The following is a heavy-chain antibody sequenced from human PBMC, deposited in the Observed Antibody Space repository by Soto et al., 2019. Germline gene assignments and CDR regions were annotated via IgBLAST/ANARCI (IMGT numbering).Heavy chain of an antibody. CDR3: ATDRPRGYSYDDDAFDI. CDR1: GYTLTELS. J-gene: IGHJ3*02. D-gene: IGHD5-18*01. Sequence: ASVKVSCKVSGYTLTELSMHWVRQAPGKGLEWMGGFDPEDGETIYAQKFQGRVTMTEDTSTDTAYMELSGLRSEDTAVYYCATDRPRGYSYDDDAFDIWGQGTMVTVSS. V-gene: IGHV1-24*01. CDR2: FDPEDGET.